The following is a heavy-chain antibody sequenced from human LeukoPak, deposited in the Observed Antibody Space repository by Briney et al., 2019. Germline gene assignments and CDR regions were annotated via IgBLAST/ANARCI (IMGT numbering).Heavy chain of an antibody. CDR2: IYYSGST. D-gene: IGHD3-3*01. CDR1: GGSISSYY. V-gene: IGHV4-59*01. J-gene: IGHJ6*03. Sequence: SETLSLTCTVSGGSISSYYWSWIRQPPGKGLEWIGYIYYSGSTNYNPSLKSRVTISVDTSKNQFSLKLSSVTAADTAVYYCAREVRDFWSGSHYYYYMDVWGKGTTVTVSS. CDR3: AREVRDFWSGSHYYYYMDV.